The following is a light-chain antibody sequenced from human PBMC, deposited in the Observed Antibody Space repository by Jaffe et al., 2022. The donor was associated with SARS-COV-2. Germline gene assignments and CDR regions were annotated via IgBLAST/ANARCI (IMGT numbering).Light chain of an antibody. Sequence: DIVMTQSPDSLAVTLGERATIDCKSSQNISHSSNNKTYLAWYQQKPGQPPKLLISWASTRQSGVPDRFSGSGSGTHFTLTINSLQAEDVAVYYCQQCYSIPLTFGGGTKVQIQ. V-gene: IGKV4-1*01. J-gene: IGKJ4*01. CDR3: QQCYSIPLT. CDR2: WAS. CDR1: QNISHSSNNKTY.